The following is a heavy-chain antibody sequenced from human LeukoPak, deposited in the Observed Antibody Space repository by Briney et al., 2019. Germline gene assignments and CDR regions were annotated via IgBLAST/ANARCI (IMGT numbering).Heavy chain of an antibody. V-gene: IGHV3-7*05. CDR3: VRDISGYYFDY. CDR2: IKEDGSEK. Sequence: GGSLRLSCAASGFTFSTYWMSWVRQAPGKGLEWVATIKEDGSEKYLVDSVKSRFTISRDNAKNSLYLQMNSLRAEDTALYYCVRDISGYYFDYWGQGTLVTVSS. CDR1: GFTFSTYW. J-gene: IGHJ4*02. D-gene: IGHD3-22*01.